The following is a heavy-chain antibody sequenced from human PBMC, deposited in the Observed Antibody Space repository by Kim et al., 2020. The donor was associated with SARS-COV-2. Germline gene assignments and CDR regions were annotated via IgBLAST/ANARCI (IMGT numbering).Heavy chain of an antibody. Sequence: TPPGGAGKGRFTISRDNSKNTLYLQMNCLRADDTALYYCAKGYSYSGMDVWGQGTTVTVSS. CDR3: AKGYSYSGMDV. V-gene: IGHV3-23*01. D-gene: IGHD5-18*01. J-gene: IGHJ6*02. CDR2: T.